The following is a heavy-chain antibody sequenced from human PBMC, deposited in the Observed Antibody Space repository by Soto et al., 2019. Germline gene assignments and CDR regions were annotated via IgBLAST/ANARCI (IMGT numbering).Heavy chain of an antibody. CDR3: AREGSSGLYFYYYGMDV. CDR1: GDSVSSNSAA. Sequence: SQTLSLTCAISGDSVSSNSAAWNWIRQSPSRGLEWLGRTYYRSKWYNDYAVSVKSRITINPDTSKNQFSLQLNSVTPEDTAVYYCAREGSSGLYFYYYGMDVWGQGXTVTVSS. D-gene: IGHD6-13*01. CDR2: TYYRSKWYN. J-gene: IGHJ6*02. V-gene: IGHV6-1*01.